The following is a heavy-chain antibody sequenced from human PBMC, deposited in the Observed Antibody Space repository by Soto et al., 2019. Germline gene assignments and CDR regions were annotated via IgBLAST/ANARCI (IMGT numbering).Heavy chain of an antibody. Sequence: PGESLKISCKASGYSFTNYWIGWVRQMPGKGLEWMGIIYPADSDTRYSPSFEGQVTISADKSISTAYLQWSSLKASDTAIYYCARVLAGSRWYFDYWGQGTLVTVSS. J-gene: IGHJ4*02. CDR1: GYSFTNYW. CDR3: ARVLAGSRWYFDY. D-gene: IGHD3-9*01. V-gene: IGHV5-51*01. CDR2: IYPADSDT.